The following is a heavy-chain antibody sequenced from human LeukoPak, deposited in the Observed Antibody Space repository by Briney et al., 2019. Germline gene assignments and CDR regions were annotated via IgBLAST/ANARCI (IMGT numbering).Heavy chain of an antibody. CDR1: GYTFTSYY. Sequence: ASVNVSFKASGYTFTSYYMHWVRQAPGQGLEWMGIINPSGGSTSYAQKFQGRVTMTRDTSTSTVYMELSSLRSEDTAVYYCARTTIFGVVTYDYWGQGTLVTVSS. CDR3: ARTTIFGVVTYDY. D-gene: IGHD3-3*01. V-gene: IGHV1-46*01. CDR2: INPSGGST. J-gene: IGHJ4*02.